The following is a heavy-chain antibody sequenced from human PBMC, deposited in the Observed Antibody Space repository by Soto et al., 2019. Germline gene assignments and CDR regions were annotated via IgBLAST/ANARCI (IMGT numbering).Heavy chain of an antibody. J-gene: IGHJ6*02. V-gene: IGHV4-34*01. CDR2: INHSGST. CDR3: ARALKGYYYYYGMDV. CDR1: GGSFSGYY. Sequence: TLSLTCAVYGGSFSGYYWSWIRQPPGKGLEWIGEINHSGSTNYNPSLKSRVTISVDTSKNQFSLKLSSVTAADTAVYYCARALKGYYYYYGMDVWGQGTTVTVSS.